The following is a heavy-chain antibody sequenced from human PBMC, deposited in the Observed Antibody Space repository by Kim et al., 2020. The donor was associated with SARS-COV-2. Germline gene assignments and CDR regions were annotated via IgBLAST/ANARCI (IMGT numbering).Heavy chain of an antibody. J-gene: IGHJ6*02. V-gene: IGHV3-13*04. CDR1: GFIFGGHD. Sequence: GGSLRLSCAASGFIFGGHDMHWVRQGTGKGLEWVSAIGTAGEKIYEESVKGRFIISRENGKNSLYLQMDSLRAGDKADHYCARGIDLWSGLDVWGQGTTVTVSS. CDR3: ARGIDLWSGLDV. D-gene: IGHD3-3*01. CDR2: IGTAGEK.